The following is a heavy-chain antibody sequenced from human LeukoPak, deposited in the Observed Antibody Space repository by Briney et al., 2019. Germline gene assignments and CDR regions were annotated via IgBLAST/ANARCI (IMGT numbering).Heavy chain of an antibody. CDR2: IYTSGST. CDR1: GGSISSYY. D-gene: IGHD6-13*01. Sequence: PSETLSLTCTVSGGSISSYYWSWIRQPAGKGLEWIGRIYTSGSTNYNPSLKSRVTMSVDTSKNQFSLKLSSVTAADTAVYYRARDSRGIAAAGIYYYYYMDVWGKGTTVTVSS. V-gene: IGHV4-4*07. J-gene: IGHJ6*03. CDR3: ARDSRGIAAAGIYYYYYMDV.